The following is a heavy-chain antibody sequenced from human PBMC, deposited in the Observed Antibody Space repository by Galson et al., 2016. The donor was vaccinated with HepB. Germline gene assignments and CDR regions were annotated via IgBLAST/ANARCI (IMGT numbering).Heavy chain of an antibody. Sequence: SLRLSCAASGFSVSGKYMSWARQAPGKGLEWVSAIFSGDATYDRDSVKGRFTISRDTSKNTLYLQMNNLRAEDTAIYYCEGYSNPFEIWGQGTMVTVSS. J-gene: IGHJ3*02. CDR2: IFSGDAT. D-gene: IGHD3-22*01. CDR3: EGYSNPFEI. CDR1: GFSVSGKY. V-gene: IGHV3-53*01.